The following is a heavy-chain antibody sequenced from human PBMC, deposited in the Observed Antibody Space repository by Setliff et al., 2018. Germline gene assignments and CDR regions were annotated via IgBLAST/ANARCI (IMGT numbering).Heavy chain of an antibody. CDR1: GYTFTGYY. CDR3: ARDLIAAAGLYYYYYYMDV. CDR2: INPNSGGT. D-gene: IGHD6-13*01. Sequence: APVKVSCKASGYTFTGYYMHWVRQAPGQGLEWMGWINPNSGGTNYAQKFQGRVTMTRDTSISTAYMELSRLRSDDTAVYYCARDLIAAAGLYYYYYYMDVWGKGTTVTVSS. J-gene: IGHJ6*03. V-gene: IGHV1-2*02.